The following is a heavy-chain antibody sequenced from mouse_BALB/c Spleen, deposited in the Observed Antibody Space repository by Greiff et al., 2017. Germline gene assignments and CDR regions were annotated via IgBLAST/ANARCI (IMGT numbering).Heavy chain of an antibody. D-gene: IGHD2-4*01. CDR3: AYGGYDDDGGYYAIDY. Sequence: EVQLQQSGAELVKPGASVKLSCTASGFNIKDTYMHWVKQRPEQGLEWIGRIDPANGNTKYDPKFQGKATITADTSSNTAYLQLSSLTSEDTAVYYGAYGGYDDDGGYYAIDYWGQGTSVTVSS. V-gene: IGHV14-3*02. J-gene: IGHJ4*01. CDR2: IDPANGNT. CDR1: GFNIKDTY.